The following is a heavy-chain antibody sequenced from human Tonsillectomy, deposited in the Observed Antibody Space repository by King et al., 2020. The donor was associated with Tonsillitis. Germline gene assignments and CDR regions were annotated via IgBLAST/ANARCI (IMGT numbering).Heavy chain of an antibody. Sequence: VQLQESGPGLVKPSQTLSLTCTVSCGSINSGSYSWCWLRHPAGGGLEWVGRMYTSGSANYNPSLKNRATLSVDTSKNQLSLKLSSVTAADPAIYYCASRASTDYWGQGVLVTVSS. V-gene: IGHV4-61*02. J-gene: IGHJ4*02. CDR2: MYTSGSA. CDR1: CGSINSGSYS. CDR3: ASRASTDY. D-gene: IGHD2-21*01.